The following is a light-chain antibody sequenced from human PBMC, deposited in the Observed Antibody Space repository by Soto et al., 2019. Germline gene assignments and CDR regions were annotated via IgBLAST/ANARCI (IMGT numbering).Light chain of an antibody. J-gene: IGLJ2*01. V-gene: IGLV2-14*01. CDR3: SSYTSSTTLKV. CDR2: DVS. CDR1: SSDVGGYNY. Sequence: HSALTQPASVSGSPGQSITISCTGTSSDVGGYNYVSWYQQHPGKAPKLIIYDVSNRPSGVSNRFSGSKSGNTASLTISGLQAEDEADYYCSSYTSSTTLKVFGGGTKLTVL.